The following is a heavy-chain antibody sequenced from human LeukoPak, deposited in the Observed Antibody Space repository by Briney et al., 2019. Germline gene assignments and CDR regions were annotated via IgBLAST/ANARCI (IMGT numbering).Heavy chain of an antibody. J-gene: IGHJ6*02. CDR1: GFTFSSYG. D-gene: IGHD2-2*01. V-gene: IGHV3-33*01. CDR3: ARDNAEIVVVPAATYGMDV. CDR2: IWYDGSNK. Sequence: GGSLRLSCAASGFTFSSYGMHWVRQAPGKGLEWVAVIWYDGSNKYYADSVKGRFTISRDNSKNTLYLQMNSLRAEDTAVYYCARDNAEIVVVPAATYGMDVWRQGTTVTVSS.